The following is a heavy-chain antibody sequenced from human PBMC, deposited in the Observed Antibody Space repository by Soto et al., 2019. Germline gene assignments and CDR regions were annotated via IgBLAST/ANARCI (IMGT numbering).Heavy chain of an antibody. V-gene: IGHV5-51*01. CDR1: GYSLTSYW. D-gene: IGHD2-15*01. J-gene: IGHJ6*02. CDR2: IYPGDSDT. CDR3: ARLGLRHYYYYGMDV. Sequence: GESLKISCKGSGYSLTSYWIGWVRQMPGKGLEWMGIIYPGDSDTRYSPSFQGQVTISADKSISTAYLQWSSLKASDTAMYYCARLGLRHYYYYGMDVWGQGTTVTVSS.